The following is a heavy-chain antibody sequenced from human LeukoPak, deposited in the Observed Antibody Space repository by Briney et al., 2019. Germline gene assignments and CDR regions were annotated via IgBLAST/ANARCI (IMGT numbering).Heavy chain of an antibody. CDR1: GYSFTNEW. Sequence: GESLKISCKGSGYSFTNEWIGWVRQRPGKGLEWMGIIYLGDSDTRYSPSFQGQVTISADKSISTAYLQWSSLKASDTAMYYWARHRASRISGGYRGDYYYMDVWGKGTTVTVSS. CDR3: ARHRASRISGGYRGDYYYMDV. V-gene: IGHV5-51*01. CDR2: IYLGDSDT. J-gene: IGHJ6*03. D-gene: IGHD3-3*01.